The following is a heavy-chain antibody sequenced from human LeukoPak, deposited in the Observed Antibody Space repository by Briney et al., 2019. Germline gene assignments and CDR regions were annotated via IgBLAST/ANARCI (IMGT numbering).Heavy chain of an antibody. CDR1: GGSISTESYF. CDR3: ARQVATCPYYYYFMDV. J-gene: IGHJ6*03. V-gene: IGHV4-39*01. Sequence: SETLSLTCTVSGGSISTESYFCGWVRQPPGMELEWIGNIYYSGSTYYNPSLKSRLTISVDTSKNRFSLRLTSVTAADTAVYYCARQVATCPYYYYFMDVWGKGTTVTVSS. CDR2: IYYSGST. D-gene: IGHD1-1*01.